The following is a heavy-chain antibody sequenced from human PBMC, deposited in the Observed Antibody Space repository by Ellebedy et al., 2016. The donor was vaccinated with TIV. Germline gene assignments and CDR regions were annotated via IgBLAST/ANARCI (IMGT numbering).Heavy chain of an antibody. D-gene: IGHD3-9*01. Sequence: GESLKISCGASGFSFGAYTMHWVRQAPGKGLEWAADTSYDGGYKYYADSVMGRFTISRDNSKNTMFLQMNSLRAEDTAVYYCARAQGDILTGYYFDYWGQGTLATVSS. J-gene: IGHJ4*02. CDR2: TSYDGGYK. CDR3: ARAQGDILTGYYFDY. CDR1: GFSFGAYT. V-gene: IGHV3-30-3*01.